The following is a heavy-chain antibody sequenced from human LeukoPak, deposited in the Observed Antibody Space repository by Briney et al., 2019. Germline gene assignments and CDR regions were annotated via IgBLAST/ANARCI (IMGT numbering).Heavy chain of an antibody. CDR2: ISSSGSTI. CDR1: GGSISSGDYY. CDR3: ARAASGDYAD. D-gene: IGHD4-17*01. V-gene: IGHV3-11*01. J-gene: IGHJ4*02. Sequence: LSLTCTVSGGSISSGDYYWSWIRQAPGKGLEWVSYISSSGSTIYYADSVKGRFTISRDNAKNSLYLQMNSLRAEDTAVYYCARAASGDYADWGQGTLVTVSS.